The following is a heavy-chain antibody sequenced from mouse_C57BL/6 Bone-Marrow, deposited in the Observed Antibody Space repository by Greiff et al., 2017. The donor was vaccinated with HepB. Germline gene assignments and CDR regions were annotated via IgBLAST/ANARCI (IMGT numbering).Heavy chain of an antibody. CDR3: TREEGYGNPAWFAY. V-gene: IGHV5-9-1*02. CDR2: ISSGGDYI. D-gene: IGHD2-1*01. Sequence: EVQLVESGEGLVKPGGSLKLSCAASGFTFSSYAMSWVRQTPEKRLEWVAYISSGGDYIYYADTVKGRFTISRDNARNTLYLQMSSLKSEDTAMYYCTREEGYGNPAWFAYWGQGTLVTVSA. J-gene: IGHJ3*01. CDR1: GFTFSSYA.